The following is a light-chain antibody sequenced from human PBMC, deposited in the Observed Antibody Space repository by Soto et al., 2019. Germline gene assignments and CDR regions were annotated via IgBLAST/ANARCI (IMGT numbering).Light chain of an antibody. CDR1: SSDVGGYNY. V-gene: IGLV2-14*01. Sequence: QSVLTQPDSVSWAPVQSITISCTGTSSDVGGYNYVSWYQHHPGKAPKLMIYEVSNRPSGVSNRFSGSKSGNTASLTISGLQAEDEADYYCSLYSSTSTHLVFGIGTKVTVL. J-gene: IGLJ1*01. CDR3: SLYSSTSTHLV. CDR2: EVS.